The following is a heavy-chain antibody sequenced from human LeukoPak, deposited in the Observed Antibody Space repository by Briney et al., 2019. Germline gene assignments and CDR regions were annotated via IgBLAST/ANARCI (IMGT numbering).Heavy chain of an antibody. CDR2: INHSGST. D-gene: IGHD3-22*01. CDR3: ARDSSGYYST. V-gene: IGHV4-38-2*02. J-gene: IGHJ5*02. CDR1: GYSISSGYY. Sequence: SETLSLTCTVSGYSISSGYYWGWIRQPPGKGLEWIGEINHSGSTSYNPSLKSRVTISVDTSKNQFSLKLSSVTAADTAVYYCARDSSGYYSTWGQGTLVTVSS.